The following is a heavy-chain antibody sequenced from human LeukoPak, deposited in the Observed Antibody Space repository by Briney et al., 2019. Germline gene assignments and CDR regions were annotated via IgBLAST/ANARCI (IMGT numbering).Heavy chain of an antibody. J-gene: IGHJ2*01. V-gene: IGHV1-18*01. CDR1: GYTFTSCG. Sequence: ASVKVSCKASGYTFTSCGISWVRQAPGQGLEWMGWISAYNGNTNYAQKLQGRVTMTTDTSTSTAYMELRSLRSDDTAVYYCARVYYDILTGYYRAWYFDLWGRGTLVTVSS. CDR2: ISAYNGNT. CDR3: ARVYYDILTGYYRAWYFDL. D-gene: IGHD3-9*01.